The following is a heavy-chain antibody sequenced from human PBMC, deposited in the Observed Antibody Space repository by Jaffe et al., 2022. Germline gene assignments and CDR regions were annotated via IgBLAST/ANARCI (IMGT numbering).Heavy chain of an antibody. CDR3: ARAGPESPQLVDYGDYLDY. Sequence: QVQLVQSGAEVKKPGASVKVSCKASGYTFTSYYMHWVRQAPGQGLEWMGIINPSGGSTSYAQKFQGRVTMTRDTSTSTVYMELSSLRSEDTAVYYCARAGPESPQLVDYGDYLDYWGQGTLVTVSS. V-gene: IGHV1-46*01. CDR1: GYTFTSYY. CDR2: INPSGGST. J-gene: IGHJ4*02. D-gene: IGHD4-17*01.